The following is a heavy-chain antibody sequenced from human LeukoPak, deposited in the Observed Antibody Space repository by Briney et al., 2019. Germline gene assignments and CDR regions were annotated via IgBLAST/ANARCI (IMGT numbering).Heavy chain of an antibody. CDR2: IYYSGST. J-gene: IGHJ4*02. D-gene: IGHD6-19*01. CDR1: GGSISSYY. Sequence: SETLSLTCTVSGGSISSYYWRWIRQPPGKGLEWIGYIYYSGSTNYNPSLKSRVTISVDTSKNQFSLKLSSVTAADTAVYYCARDFSGWYDYWGQGTLVTVSS. V-gene: IGHV4-59*01. CDR3: ARDFSGWYDY.